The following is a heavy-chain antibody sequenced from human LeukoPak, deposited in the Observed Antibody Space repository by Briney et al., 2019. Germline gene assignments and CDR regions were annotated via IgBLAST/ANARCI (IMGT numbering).Heavy chain of an antibody. CDR2: IGTSGEST. CDR3: AKDIQLST. CDR1: GFTFSVAA. V-gene: IGHV3-23*01. D-gene: IGHD5-24*01. Sequence: GGSLRLSCAASGFTFSVAAMTWVRQAPGKGLEWVSLIGTSGESTYYADSVKGRFTISRDNSKNTLSLQMNSLRVEDTAMYFCAKDIQLSTWGLGTMVTVSS. J-gene: IGHJ3*01.